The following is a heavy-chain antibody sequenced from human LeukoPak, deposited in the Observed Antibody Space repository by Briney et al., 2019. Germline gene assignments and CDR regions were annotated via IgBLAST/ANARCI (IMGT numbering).Heavy chain of an antibody. CDR3: ARVSSPWSPRDAFDI. V-gene: IGHV6-1*01. Sequence: SQTLSLTCAISGDSVSSNSATWDWIRQSPSRGLEWLGRTYYKSKWYNDYAVSVKSRITINSDTSKNQFSLQLNSVTPEDTAVYYCARVSSPWSPRDAFDIWGQGTMVTVSS. J-gene: IGHJ3*02. CDR1: GDSVSSNSAT. CDR2: TYYKSKWYN. D-gene: IGHD1-26*01.